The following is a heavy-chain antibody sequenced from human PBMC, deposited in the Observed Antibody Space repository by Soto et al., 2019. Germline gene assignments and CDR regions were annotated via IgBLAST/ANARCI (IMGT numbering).Heavy chain of an antibody. D-gene: IGHD3-10*01. Sequence: ASETLSLTCTVSGGSISSGGYYWSWIRQHPGKGLEWIGYIYYNGSTYYNPSLKSRVTKSVDTSKNQFSLKLSSVTAADTAVYYCARKGVGFGNYYGMDVWGQGTTVTVSS. J-gene: IGHJ6*02. CDR2: IYYNGST. CDR1: GGSISSGGYY. V-gene: IGHV4-31*03. CDR3: ARKGVGFGNYYGMDV.